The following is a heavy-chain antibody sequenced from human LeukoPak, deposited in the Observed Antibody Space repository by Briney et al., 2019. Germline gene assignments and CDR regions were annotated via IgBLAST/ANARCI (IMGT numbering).Heavy chain of an antibody. CDR1: GFTFSSYE. Sequence: GGSLRLSCAASGFTFSSYEMNWVRQAPGKGLEWVSYISSSGSTIYYADSVKGRFTISRDNAKNSLYLQMNSLRAEDTAVYYCARDPGRLRYPAVDYWGQGTLVTVSS. CDR3: ARDPGRLRYPAVDY. D-gene: IGHD4-17*01. CDR2: ISSSGSTI. V-gene: IGHV3-48*03. J-gene: IGHJ4*02.